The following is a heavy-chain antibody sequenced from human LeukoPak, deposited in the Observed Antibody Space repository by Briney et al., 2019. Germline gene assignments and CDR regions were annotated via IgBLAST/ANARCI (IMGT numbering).Heavy chain of an antibody. CDR2: VIPIIGTA. CDR3: AMTTVTTSSDC. CDR1: GGTFTSYA. V-gene: IGHV1-69*06. D-gene: IGHD4-17*01. Sequence: SVKVSCKASGGTFTSYAISWGRQAPGHGLEWMGGVIPIIGTAHYTQKCQGTVTSTADKSTSTAYMELSSLRSEDTAVYYCAMTTVTTSSDCWGPGTLVTVSS. J-gene: IGHJ4*02.